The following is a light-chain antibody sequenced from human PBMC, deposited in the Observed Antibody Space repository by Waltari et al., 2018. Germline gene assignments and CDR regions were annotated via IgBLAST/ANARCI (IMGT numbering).Light chain of an antibody. CDR3: QVWDSSTVV. CDR2: RDS. V-gene: IGLV3-9*01. Sequence: SYELTQPPSVSVALGQTARITCGGNNIGSKNVHWYQQKPGQAPVLVIYRDSNRPSGIPGRFSGSNSGNTATLTISRAQAGDEADYYCQVWDSSTVVFGGGTKLTVL. CDR1: NIGSKN. J-gene: IGLJ2*01.